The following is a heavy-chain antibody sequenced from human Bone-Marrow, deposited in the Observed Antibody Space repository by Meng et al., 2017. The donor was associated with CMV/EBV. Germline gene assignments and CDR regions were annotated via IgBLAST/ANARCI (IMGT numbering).Heavy chain of an antibody. CDR1: GGAISNYY. CDR3: ARARGSHYFDD. Sequence: SETLSLTCSVSGGAISNYYWSWIRQPPGKGLEWIGYVYYSGTTNYNPSLKSRVSISVDTSKNQFSLKLSSVTAADTAVYYCARARGSHYFDDWGPGKLVNVSS. D-gene: IGHD3-10*01. V-gene: IGHV4-59*01. J-gene: IGHJ4*02. CDR2: VYYSGTT.